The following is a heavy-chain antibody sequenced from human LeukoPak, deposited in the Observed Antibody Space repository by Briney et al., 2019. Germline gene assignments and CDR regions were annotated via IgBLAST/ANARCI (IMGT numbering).Heavy chain of an antibody. V-gene: IGHV1-69*13. CDR1: GGTFSSYA. Sequence: GASVKVSCKASGGTFSSYAISWVRQAPGQGLEWMGGIIPIFGTANYAQKFQGRVTITADESTSTAYMELSSLRSEDTAVYYCARRFSTVSYFDYWGREPWSPSPQ. CDR2: IIPIFGTA. CDR3: ARRFSTVSYFDY. D-gene: IGHD4-17*01. J-gene: IGHJ4*02.